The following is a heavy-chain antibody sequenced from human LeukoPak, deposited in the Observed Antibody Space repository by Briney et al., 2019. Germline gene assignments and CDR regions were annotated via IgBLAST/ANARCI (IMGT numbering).Heavy chain of an antibody. J-gene: IGHJ4*02. CDR2: ISGSGGST. CDR3: ARDWDLSGGYEGSLFDY. Sequence: GSLRLSCAASGFTFSSYAMSWVRQAPGKGLEWVSAISGSGGSTYYADSVKGRFTISRDNSKNTLYLQMNSLRAEDTAVYYCARDWDLSGGYEGSLFDYWGQGTLVTVSS. CDR1: GFTFSSYA. D-gene: IGHD5-12*01. V-gene: IGHV3-23*01.